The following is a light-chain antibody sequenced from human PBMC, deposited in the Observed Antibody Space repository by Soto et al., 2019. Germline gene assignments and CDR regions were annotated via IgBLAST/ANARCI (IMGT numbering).Light chain of an antibody. Sequence: QSVLTQPPSASGAPGQTVTISCSGSSSNIGSHTVNWYQHLPGTAPKLLIYSNTQRPLGVPVRFSGSKSGTSASLAISGLQSEDEAKYYCAAWDDRLYVFGTGTKVTVL. CDR3: AAWDDRLYV. V-gene: IGLV1-44*01. CDR2: SNT. CDR1: SSNIGSHT. J-gene: IGLJ1*01.